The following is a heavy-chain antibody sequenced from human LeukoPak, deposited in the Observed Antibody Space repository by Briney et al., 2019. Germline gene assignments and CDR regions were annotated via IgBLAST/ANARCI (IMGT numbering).Heavy chain of an antibody. J-gene: IGHJ4*02. D-gene: IGHD2-2*02. CDR3: ARVYCSSTSCYMANNWNYGDY. CDR1: GFTFGSYG. CDR2: ISSSSSAI. Sequence: GGSLRLSCAASGFTFGSYGMDWVRQAPGKGLEWVSYISSSSSAIYYADSVKGRFTISRDNAKNSLYLQMNSLRAEDTAVYYCARVYCSSTSCYMANNWNYGDYWGQGTLVTVSS. V-gene: IGHV3-48*04.